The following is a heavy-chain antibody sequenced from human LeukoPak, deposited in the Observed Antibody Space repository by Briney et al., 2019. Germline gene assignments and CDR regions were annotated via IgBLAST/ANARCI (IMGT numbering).Heavy chain of an antibody. J-gene: IGHJ4*02. CDR1: GYTFTGYY. D-gene: IGHD3-3*01. CDR2: INPNSGGT. Sequence: GASVKVSCKASGYTFTGYYMHWVRQAPGQGLEWMGRINPNSGGTNYAQKFQGRVTMTRDTSISTAYMELSRLRSDDTAVYYCARVGPAGILRFLEWFDYWGQGTLVTVSP. CDR3: ARVGPAGILRFLEWFDY. V-gene: IGHV1-2*06.